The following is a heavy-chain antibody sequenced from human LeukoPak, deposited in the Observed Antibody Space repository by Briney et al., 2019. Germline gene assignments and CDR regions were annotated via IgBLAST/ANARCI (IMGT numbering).Heavy chain of an antibody. CDR2: INPNSGGT. V-gene: IGHV1-2*02. CDR1: GYTFTSYY. Sequence: GASVKVSCKASGYTFTSYYMHWVRQAPGQGFEWMGWINPNSGGTNYAQKFQGRVTMTRDTSISTAYMELSRLRSDDTAVYYCARAYSGSYYGYYYYMDVWGKGTTVTVSS. J-gene: IGHJ6*03. CDR3: ARAYSGSYYGYYYYMDV. D-gene: IGHD1-26*01.